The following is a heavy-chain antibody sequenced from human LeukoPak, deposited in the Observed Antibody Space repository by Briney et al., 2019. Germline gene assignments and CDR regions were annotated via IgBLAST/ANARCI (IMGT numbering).Heavy chain of an antibody. V-gene: IGHV3-30*02. J-gene: IGHJ4*02. CDR1: GFTFSSYG. CDR2: IRYDGSNK. Sequence: PGGSLRLSCAASGFTFSSYGMHWVRQAPGKGLEWVAFIRYDGSNKYYADSVRGRFTISRDNSKNTLYLQMNSLRAEDTAVYYCAKDLGYYGSGSYYNQWLFDYWGQGTLVTVSS. D-gene: IGHD3-10*01. CDR3: AKDLGYYGSGSYYNQWLFDY.